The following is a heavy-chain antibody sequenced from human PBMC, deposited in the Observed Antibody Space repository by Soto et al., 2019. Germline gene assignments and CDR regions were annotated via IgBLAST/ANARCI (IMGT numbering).Heavy chain of an antibody. Sequence: QVQLVESGGGLVKPGGSLRLSCAASGFSFSVYYMAWVRQAPGSGLEWISSIDRNGDFVYYADSVKGRFTISRDYAKSSLYLQMDSLRDEDTAVYYCVSERAGTRDFPHTTFDLWGQGTKVTVAS. V-gene: IGHV3-11*01. D-gene: IGHD6-19*01. CDR1: GFSFSVYY. J-gene: IGHJ3*01. CDR3: VSERAGTRDFPHTTFDL. CDR2: IDRNGDFV.